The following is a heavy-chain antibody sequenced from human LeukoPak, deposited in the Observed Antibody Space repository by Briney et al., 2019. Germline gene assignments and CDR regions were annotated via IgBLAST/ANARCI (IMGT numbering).Heavy chain of an antibody. D-gene: IGHD1-26*01. CDR2: IYYSGST. V-gene: IGHV4-59*01. Sequence: SETLSLTCTVSGGSISGYYWSWIRQPPGKGLEWMGDIYYSGSTNYNPSLKGRVTILVDMSKNQFSLNLRSVTAADTAVYYCARSPGGRYYPFDIWGQGTMVTVSS. CDR1: GGSISGYY. J-gene: IGHJ3*02. CDR3: ARSPGGRYYPFDI.